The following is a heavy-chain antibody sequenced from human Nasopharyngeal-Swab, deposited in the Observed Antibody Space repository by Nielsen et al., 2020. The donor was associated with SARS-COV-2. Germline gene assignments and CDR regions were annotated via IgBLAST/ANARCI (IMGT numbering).Heavy chain of an antibody. D-gene: IGHD6-13*01. CDR1: GYFFTDYY. V-gene: IGHV1-2*06. CDR2: INPYSGDT. CDR3: VRDDGDVPGITGSGPPGGF. Sequence: ASVKVSCKASGYFFTDYYMHWVRQAPAQGLEWMGRINPYSGDTKYAQNFQGRVTVTRDTSINTVYVELSSLTSDDPAVYYCVRDDGDVPGITGSGPPGGFWGQGTLVTVSS. J-gene: IGHJ4*02.